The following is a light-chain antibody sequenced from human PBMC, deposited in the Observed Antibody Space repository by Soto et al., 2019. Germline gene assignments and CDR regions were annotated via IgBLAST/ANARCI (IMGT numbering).Light chain of an antibody. V-gene: IGKV1-27*01. J-gene: IGKJ3*01. CDR2: GAS. Sequence: DIQMTQSPSSLSASVGDRVTVTCRTSQGISTSLAWYQQKPGKVPRLLIYGASTVQSGVASRFSGSGSGTDFNLTISNMQAEDVASYYCQKYEAAPFTFGPGTKVDIK. CDR3: QKYEAAPFT. CDR1: QGISTS.